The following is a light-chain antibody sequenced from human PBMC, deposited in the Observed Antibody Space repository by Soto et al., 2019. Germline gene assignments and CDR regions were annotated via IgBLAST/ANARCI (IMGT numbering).Light chain of an antibody. V-gene: IGKV1-39*01. CDR1: QRISSY. CDR2: AAS. Sequence: DIQMTQSPSSLSASVGDRVTITCRANQRISSYLNWYQQKPGKAPKLLIYAASSLQSGVPSRFSGSGSGTDFTLTISSLQPEDFATYYCQQSNSTPLTFGQGTKVEIK. J-gene: IGKJ1*01. CDR3: QQSNSTPLT.